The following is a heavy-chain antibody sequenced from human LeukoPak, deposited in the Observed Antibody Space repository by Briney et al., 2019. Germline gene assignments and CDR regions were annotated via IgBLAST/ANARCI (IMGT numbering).Heavy chain of an antibody. CDR3: ARAPWFGELPFVYFDY. D-gene: IGHD3-10*01. CDR2: IYYSGST. V-gene: IGHV4-39*07. CDR1: GGSISSSSYY. Sequence: SETLSLTCTVSGGSISSSSYYWGWIRQPPGKELEWIGSIYYSGSTYYNPSLKSRVTISVDTSKNQFSLKLSSVTAADTAVYYCARAPWFGELPFVYFDYWGQGTLVTVSS. J-gene: IGHJ4*02.